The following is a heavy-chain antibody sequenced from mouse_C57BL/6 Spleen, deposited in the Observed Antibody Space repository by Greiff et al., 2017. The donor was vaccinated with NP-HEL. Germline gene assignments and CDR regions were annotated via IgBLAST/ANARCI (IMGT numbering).Heavy chain of an antibody. V-gene: IGHV14-2*01. CDR3: ARSQRYFDY. J-gene: IGHJ2*01. CDR1: GFNIKDYY. Sequence: EVQLQQSGAELVKPGASVKLSCTASGFNIKDYYMHWVKQRTEQGLEWIGRIDPEDGDTKYAPKFQGKATITADTSSNTAYLQLSSLTSEDTAVDYCARSQRYFDYWGQGTTLTVSS. CDR2: IDPEDGDT.